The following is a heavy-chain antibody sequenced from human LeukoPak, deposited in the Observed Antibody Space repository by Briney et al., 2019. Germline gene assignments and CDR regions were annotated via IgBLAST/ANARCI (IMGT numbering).Heavy chain of an antibody. D-gene: IGHD3-10*01. Sequence: ESLKISCKGSGYSFTSYWIGWVRQMPGKGLEWMGIIYPGDSDTRYSPSFQGQVTISADKSISTAYLQWSSLKASDTAMYYCAREYYCGSGSYPDALHIWGQGPMVTVSS. V-gene: IGHV5-51*01. CDR3: AREYYCGSGSYPDALHI. CDR1: GYSFTSYW. CDR2: IYPGDSDT. J-gene: IGHJ3*02.